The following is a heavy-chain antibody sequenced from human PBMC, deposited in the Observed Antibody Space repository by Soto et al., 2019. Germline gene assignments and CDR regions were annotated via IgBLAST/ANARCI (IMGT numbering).Heavy chain of an antibody. Sequence: SVKVSCKASGGTFSSYAISWLRQAPGQGLEWMGGIIPIFGTANYAQKFQGRVTITADKSTSTAYMELSSLRSEDTAVYYCASGWVSVVVPAAQYFDYWGQGALVTVYS. J-gene: IGHJ4*02. CDR1: GGTFSSYA. CDR3: ASGWVSVVVPAAQYFDY. V-gene: IGHV1-69*06. D-gene: IGHD2-2*01. CDR2: IIPIFGTA.